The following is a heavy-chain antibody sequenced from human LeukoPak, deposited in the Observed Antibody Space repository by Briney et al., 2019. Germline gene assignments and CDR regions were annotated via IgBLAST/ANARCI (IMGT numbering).Heavy chain of an antibody. CDR1: GFTFSNYA. D-gene: IGHD3-16*01. V-gene: IGHV4-34*01. CDR3: ARVVARLIDY. CDR2: INHSGST. J-gene: IGHJ4*02. Sequence: PGGSLRLSCAASGFTFSNYAMSWVRQPPGKGLEWIGEINHSGSTNYNPSLKSRVTISVDTSKNQFSLKLSSVTAADTAVYYCARVVARLIDYWGQGTLVTVSS.